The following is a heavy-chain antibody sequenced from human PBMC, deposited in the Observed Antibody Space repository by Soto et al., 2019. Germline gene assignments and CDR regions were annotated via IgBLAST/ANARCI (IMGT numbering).Heavy chain of an antibody. CDR3: AGSYGDYDWANLFDP. V-gene: IGHV4-59*01. J-gene: IGHJ5*02. CDR2: IYYSGST. CDR1: GGSISSYY. D-gene: IGHD4-17*01. Sequence: SETLSLTCTVSGGSISSYYWSWIRQPPGKGLEWIGYIYYSGSTNYNPSLKSRVTISVDTSKNQFSLKLSSVTAADTAVYYCAGSYGDYDWANLFDPWGQGTLVTVSS.